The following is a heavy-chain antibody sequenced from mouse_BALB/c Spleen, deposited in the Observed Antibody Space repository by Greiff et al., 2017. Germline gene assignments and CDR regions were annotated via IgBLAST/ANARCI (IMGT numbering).Heavy chain of an antibody. CDR1: GYSITSDYA. V-gene: IGHV3-2*02. CDR2: ISYSGST. Sequence: VQLQQSGPGLVKPSQSLSLTCTVTGYSITSDYAWNWIRQFPGNKLEWMGYISYSGSTSYNPSLKSRISITRDTSKNQFFLQLNSVTTEDTATYYCAKGTTVPDYYAMDYWGQGTSVTVSS. D-gene: IGHD1-1*01. J-gene: IGHJ4*01. CDR3: AKGTTVPDYYAMDY.